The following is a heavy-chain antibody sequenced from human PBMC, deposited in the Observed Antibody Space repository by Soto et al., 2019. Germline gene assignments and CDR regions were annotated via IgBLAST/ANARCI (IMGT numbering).Heavy chain of an antibody. CDR2: INHSGST. CDR3: ALAVYYDILTGYYALDY. D-gene: IGHD3-9*01. V-gene: IGHV4-34*01. J-gene: IGHJ4*02. CDR1: GGSFSGYY. Sequence: PSETLSLTCAVYGGSFSGYYWSWIRQPPGKGLEWIGEINHSGSTNYNPSLKSRVTISVDTSKNQFSLKLSSVTAADTAVYYCALAVYYDILTGYYALDYWGQGTLVTVSS.